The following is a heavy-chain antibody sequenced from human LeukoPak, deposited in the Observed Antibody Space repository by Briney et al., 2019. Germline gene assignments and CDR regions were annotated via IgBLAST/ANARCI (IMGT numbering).Heavy chain of an antibody. CDR1: GASLSGYY. J-gene: IGHJ6*03. V-gene: IGHV4-59*01. Sequence: SETLSLTCTVSGASLSGYYWSWIRQPPGKGLEWIGYIYYRGDVDSNPSLKSRVTVALDTSKNQFSLKLSSVNAADTAVYYCARAPYDFWSGYPYYYYYMDVWGKGTTVTVSS. D-gene: IGHD3-3*01. CDR3: ARAPYDFWSGYPYYYYYMDV. CDR2: IYYRGDV.